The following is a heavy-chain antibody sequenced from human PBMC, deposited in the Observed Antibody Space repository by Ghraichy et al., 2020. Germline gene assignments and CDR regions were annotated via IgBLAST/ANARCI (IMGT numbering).Heavy chain of an antibody. V-gene: IGHV3-53*04. Sequence: GGSLRLSCAASGFTVSSNYMNWVRQAPGKGLEWVSIIYSGGSTYYADSVQGRFTISSTHNTLYLQMNGLRPEDTAVYYCARRPPWGYGMDVWGQGTTVTVSS. D-gene: IGHD7-27*01. J-gene: IGHJ6*02. CDR2: IYSGGST. CDR3: ARRPPWGYGMDV. CDR1: GFTVSSNY.